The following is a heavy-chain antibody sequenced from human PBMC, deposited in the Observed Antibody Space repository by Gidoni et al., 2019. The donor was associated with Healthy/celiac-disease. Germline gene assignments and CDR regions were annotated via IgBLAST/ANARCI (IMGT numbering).Heavy chain of an antibody. J-gene: IGHJ3*02. D-gene: IGHD5-18*01. Sequence: QVQLVASGGGLVQPGRSLRLSCAASGFTFRSYAMHWVRQAPGKGLEWVAVISYDGSNKYYADSVKGRFTISRDNSKNTLYLQMNSLRAEDTAVYYCARSGYSYGYPYGGLDAFDIWGQGTMVTVSS. CDR1: GFTFRSYA. CDR2: ISYDGSNK. V-gene: IGHV3-30*04. CDR3: ARSGYSYGYPYGGLDAFDI.